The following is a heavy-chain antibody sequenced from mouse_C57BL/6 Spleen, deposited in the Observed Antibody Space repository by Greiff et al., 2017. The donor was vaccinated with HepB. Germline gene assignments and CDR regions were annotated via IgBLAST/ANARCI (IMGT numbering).Heavy chain of an antibody. CDR2: IHPNSGST. CDR1: GYTFTSYW. CDR3: ARSDYGRYYFDD. V-gene: IGHV1-64*01. D-gene: IGHD1-1*01. J-gene: IGHJ2*01. Sequence: QVQLQQPGAELVKPGASVKLSCKASGYTFTSYWMHWVKQRPGQGLEWIGMIHPNSGSTNYNEKFKSKATLTVDKSSSTAYMQLSSLTSEDSAVYYCARSDYGRYYFDDWGQGTTLTVSS.